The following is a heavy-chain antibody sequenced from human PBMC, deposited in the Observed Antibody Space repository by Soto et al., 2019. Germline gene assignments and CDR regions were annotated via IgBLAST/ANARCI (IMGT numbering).Heavy chain of an antibody. Sequence: GGSLRRSCAASGFNFRSYAMHWVRPAAGKGLEWVAVISYDGSNKYYADSVKGRFTISRDNSKNTLYLQMNSLRAEDTAVYYCARDKLDITMIVGPGTVDYWGQGTLVTVSS. CDR1: GFNFRSYA. CDR3: ARDKLDITMIVGPGTVDY. V-gene: IGHV3-30-3*01. J-gene: IGHJ4*02. CDR2: ISYDGSNK. D-gene: IGHD3-22*01.